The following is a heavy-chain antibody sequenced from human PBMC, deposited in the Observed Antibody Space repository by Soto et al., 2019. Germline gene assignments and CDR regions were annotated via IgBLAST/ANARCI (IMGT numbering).Heavy chain of an antibody. D-gene: IGHD4-4*01. CDR3: ASSNYAYYFYMYV. J-gene: IGHJ6*03. V-gene: IGHV5-51*01. Sequence: GESLKISCKGSGYSFTSYWIGWVRQVPGKGLEWMGIIYPGDSDTRYSPSFQGQVTISADKSISTAYLQWSSLKASDTAMYYCASSNYAYYFYMYVWGKGTTGTVSS. CDR1: GYSFTSYW. CDR2: IYPGDSDT.